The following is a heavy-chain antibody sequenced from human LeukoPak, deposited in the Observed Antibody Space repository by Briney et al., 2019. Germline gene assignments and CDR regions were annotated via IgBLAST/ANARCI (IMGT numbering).Heavy chain of an antibody. CDR2: SYPGDSDT. V-gene: IGHV5-51*01. D-gene: IGHD5-12*01. J-gene: IGHJ3*02. Sequence: GASLQISCKGSGYSFTSYWIGWVRQMPGKGLELMGISYPGDSDTRYSPSFQGQVTISVDKAISTAYLQWSSLKASDTAMYYCARHKDGYTNDAFDIWGQGTMVTVSS. CDR1: GYSFTSYW. CDR3: ARHKDGYTNDAFDI.